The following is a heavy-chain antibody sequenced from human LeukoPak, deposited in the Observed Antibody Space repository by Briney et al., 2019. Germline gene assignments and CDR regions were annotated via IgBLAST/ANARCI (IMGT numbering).Heavy chain of an antibody. D-gene: IGHD4-11*01. J-gene: IGHJ4*02. V-gene: IGHV4-59*01. CDR1: GGPISSYY. Sequence: SETLSLTCTVSGGPISSYYWSWIRQPPGKGLEWIGYIYYSGSTNYNPSLKSRITISADTSKNQFSLKLSSVTAADTAVYYCARDTVTLAGDLFDYWGRGTLVTVSS. CDR3: ARDTVTLAGDLFDY. CDR2: IYYSGST.